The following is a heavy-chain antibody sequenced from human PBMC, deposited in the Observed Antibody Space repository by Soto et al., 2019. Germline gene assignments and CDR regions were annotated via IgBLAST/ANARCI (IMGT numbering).Heavy chain of an antibody. J-gene: IGHJ4*02. D-gene: IGHD3-22*01. V-gene: IGHV4-31*03. Sequence: QVQLQESGPGLVKPSQTLSLTCTVSGGSISSGGYYWSWIRQHPGKGLEWIGYIYYSGSTYYNPSLKSRVTLSVETSKNQFSLKLSSVTAADTAVYYCARGRRYYYDSSGYWIYFDYWGQGTLVTVSS. CDR1: GGSISSGGYY. CDR2: IYYSGST. CDR3: ARGRRYYYDSSGYWIYFDY.